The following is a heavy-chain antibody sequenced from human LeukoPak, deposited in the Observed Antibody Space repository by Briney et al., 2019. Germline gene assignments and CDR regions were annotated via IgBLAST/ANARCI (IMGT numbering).Heavy chain of an antibody. D-gene: IGHD3-22*01. Sequence: GGSLRLSCAASGFTFSSSWMIWVRQAPGKGPEWVANIKADGSEKHYVDSVKGRFSISRDNAKNSLYLQMNSLRAEDTAVYYCARDSSARDWGQGTLVTVSS. V-gene: IGHV3-7*01. J-gene: IGHJ4*02. CDR3: ARDSSARD. CDR1: GFTFSSSW. CDR2: IKADGSEK.